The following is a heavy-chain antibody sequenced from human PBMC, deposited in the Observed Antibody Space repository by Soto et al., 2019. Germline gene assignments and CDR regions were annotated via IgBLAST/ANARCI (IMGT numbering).Heavy chain of an antibody. Sequence: GSLRLSCAASGFTFSAYWMSWVRQTPGKGLEWVANIKHDGSEKYYVDYVKVRFTISRDNSKNSLYLQMSVLTTEDTALYYCARDSYDVLTGQKRYFDSWRQGTLVTVSS. CDR1: GFTFSAYW. CDR3: ARDSYDVLTGQKRYFDS. J-gene: IGHJ4*02. D-gene: IGHD3-9*01. CDR2: IKHDGSEK. V-gene: IGHV3-7*03.